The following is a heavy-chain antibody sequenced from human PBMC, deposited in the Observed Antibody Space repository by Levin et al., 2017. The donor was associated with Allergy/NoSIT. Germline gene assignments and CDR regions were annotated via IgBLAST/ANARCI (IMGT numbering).Heavy chain of an antibody. D-gene: IGHD4-17*01. CDR3: AREVVEPSVTTSGVDFDY. Sequence: AASVKVSCKASGYTFTDYYIHWVRQAPGQGLEWMGWINPNSGGTNYAQKFQDRITMTRDTSTTTAYMELSSLRSDDTAVFYCAREVVEPSVTTSGVDFDYWGQGTLVTVSS. CDR1: GYTFTDYY. V-gene: IGHV1-2*02. J-gene: IGHJ4*02. CDR2: INPNSGGT.